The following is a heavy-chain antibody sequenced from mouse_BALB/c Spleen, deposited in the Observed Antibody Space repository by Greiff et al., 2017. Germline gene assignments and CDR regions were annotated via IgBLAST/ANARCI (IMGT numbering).Heavy chain of an antibody. Sequence: QVQLQQSGAELARPGASVKLSCKASGYTFTSYWMQWVKQRPGQGLEWLGAIYPGDGDTRYTQKFKGKATLTADKSSSTAYMQLSRLASEDSAVYYGAREWDGYYRAWFAYWGQGTLVTVSA. CDR3: AREWDGYYRAWFAY. V-gene: IGHV1-87*01. CDR1: GYTFTSYW. D-gene: IGHD2-3*01. CDR2: IYPGDGDT. J-gene: IGHJ3*01.